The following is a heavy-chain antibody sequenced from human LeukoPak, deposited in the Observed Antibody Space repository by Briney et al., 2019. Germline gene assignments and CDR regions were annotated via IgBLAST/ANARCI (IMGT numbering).Heavy chain of an antibody. D-gene: IGHD3-3*01. CDR3: ARGPHITIFGVATNAFDI. CDR2: ISYDGGSK. CDR1: GFTFRNYA. V-gene: IGHV3-30*04. J-gene: IGHJ3*02. Sequence: GGSLRLSCAASGFTFRNYAMYWVRQAPGRGLDWVAVISYDGGSKYYADSVKGRLPISRDNSKNTLYLQMNSLRAEDTAVYYCARGPHITIFGVATNAFDIWGQGTMVTVSS.